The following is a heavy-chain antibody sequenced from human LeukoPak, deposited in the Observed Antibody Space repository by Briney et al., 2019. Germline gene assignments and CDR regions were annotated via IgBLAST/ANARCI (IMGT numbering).Heavy chain of an antibody. CDR1: GGSISSSSYY. D-gene: IGHD5-12*01. CDR3: ARHQPEWLRFTPYFDC. J-gene: IGHJ4*02. V-gene: IGHV4-39*01. Sequence: SETLSLTCTVSGGSISSSSYYWGWIRQPPGKGLEWIGSIYYSGSTYYNPSLKSRVTISVDTSKNQFSLKLSSVTAADTAVYYCARHQPEWLRFTPYFDCWGQGTLVTVSS. CDR2: IYYSGST.